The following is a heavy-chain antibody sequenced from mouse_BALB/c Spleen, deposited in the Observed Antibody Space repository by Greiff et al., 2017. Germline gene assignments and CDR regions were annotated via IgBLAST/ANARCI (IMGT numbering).Heavy chain of an antibody. CDR1: GYTFTDYA. D-gene: IGHD2-14*01. Sequence: VQGVESGAELVRPGVSVKISCKGSGYTFTDYAMHWVKQSHAKSLEWIGVISTYYGDASYNQKFKGKATMTVDKSSSTAYMELARLTSEDSAIYYCARVYYRYDGDAMDYWGQGTSVTVSS. J-gene: IGHJ4*01. CDR2: ISTYYGDA. V-gene: IGHV1S137*01. CDR3: ARVYYRYDGDAMDY.